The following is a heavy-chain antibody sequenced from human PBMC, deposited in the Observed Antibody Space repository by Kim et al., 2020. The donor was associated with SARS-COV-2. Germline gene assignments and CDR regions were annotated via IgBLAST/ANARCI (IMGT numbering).Heavy chain of an antibody. CDR3: ARGHTIIRFDY. D-gene: IGHD5-12*01. CDR1: GGSFSGYY. CDR2: INHSGST. J-gene: IGHJ4*02. V-gene: IGHV4-34*01. Sequence: SETLSLTCAVYGGSFSGYYWSWIRQPPGKGLEWIGEINHSGSTNYNPSLKSRVTISVDTSKNQFSLKLSSVTAADTAVYYCARGHTIIRFDYWGQGTLVTVSS.